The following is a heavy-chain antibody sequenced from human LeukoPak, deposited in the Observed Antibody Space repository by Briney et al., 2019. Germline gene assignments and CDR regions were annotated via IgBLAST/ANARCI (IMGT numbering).Heavy chain of an antibody. D-gene: IGHD3-9*01. CDR1: GYTFTGYY. V-gene: IGHV1-2*02. CDR3: ARLILTGYYYFDY. J-gene: IGHJ4*02. Sequence: ASVKVSCKASGYTFTGYYMHWVRQAPGQGLEWMGWINPKSGGTNYAQRFRGRVTMTRDTSISTAYMELSRLRFDDTAVYYCARLILTGYYYFDYWGQGTLVTVSS. CDR2: INPKSGGT.